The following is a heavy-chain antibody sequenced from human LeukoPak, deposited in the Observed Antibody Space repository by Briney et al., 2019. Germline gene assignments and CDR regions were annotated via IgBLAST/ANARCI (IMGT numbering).Heavy chain of an antibody. J-gene: IGHJ4*02. CDR3: AREGGSGSYATDFDY. CDR2: INSSGGST. D-gene: IGHD3-10*01. Sequence: ASVKVSCKASGYTFTSYYMHWVRQAPGQGLEWMGIINSSGGSTSYAQKFQGRVTMTRDTSTSTVYMELSSLRSEDTAVYYCAREGGSGSYATDFDYWGQGTLVTVSS. V-gene: IGHV1-46*01. CDR1: GYTFTSYY.